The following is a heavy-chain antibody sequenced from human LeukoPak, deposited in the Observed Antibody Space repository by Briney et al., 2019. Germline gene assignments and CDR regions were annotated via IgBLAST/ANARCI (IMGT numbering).Heavy chain of an antibody. D-gene: IGHD4-23*01. CDR2: TYYRSKWYN. CDR1: GDSVSSNCAA. Sequence: SQTLSLTCAISGDSVSSNCAAWDWIRLSPSRGLGWLGRTYYRSKWYNDDAVSVKSRITINPDTSKNQFSLQLNSVTPEDTAVYYCARDLGGGPGAYFDNGGQGTLVTVSS. J-gene: IGHJ4*02. V-gene: IGHV6-1*01. CDR3: ARDLGGGPGAYFDN.